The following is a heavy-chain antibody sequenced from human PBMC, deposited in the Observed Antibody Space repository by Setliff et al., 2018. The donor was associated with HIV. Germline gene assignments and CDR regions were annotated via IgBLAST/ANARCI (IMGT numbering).Heavy chain of an antibody. CDR1: GDSINSGNSY. J-gene: IGHJ3*02. D-gene: IGHD7-27*01. CDR2: IYYSGST. Sequence: NPSETLSLTCTVSGDSINSGNSYWTWIRRHPGKSLEWIGYIYYSGSTNYNPSLKSRVIISVDSSKNQFFLNLTSVTAADTAMYYCARVSQDLLGAFDIWGQGTLVTVSS. CDR3: ARVSQDLLGAFDI. V-gene: IGHV4-31*03.